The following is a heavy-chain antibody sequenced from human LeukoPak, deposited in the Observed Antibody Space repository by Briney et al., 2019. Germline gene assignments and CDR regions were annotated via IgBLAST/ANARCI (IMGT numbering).Heavy chain of an antibody. CDR1: GFTFSSYS. V-gene: IGHV3-21*04. D-gene: IGHD6-6*01. J-gene: IGHJ4*02. CDR2: ISSSSSYI. CDR3: ARDKVYSSSYLLFDY. Sequence: GGSLRLSCAASGFTFSSYSMNWVRQAPGKGLEWVSSISSSSSYIYYADSVKGRFTISRDNAKNSLYLQMNSLRAEDTAVYYCARDKVYSSSYLLFDYWGQGTLVTVSS.